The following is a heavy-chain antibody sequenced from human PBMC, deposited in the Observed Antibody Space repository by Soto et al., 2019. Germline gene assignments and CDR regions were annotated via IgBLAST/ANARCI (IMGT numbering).Heavy chain of an antibody. J-gene: IGHJ4*02. CDR1: GFTFSSYW. CDR3: ARDTSGSDFWSGYGR. Sequence: EVQLVESGGNLVQPGGSLRLSCAASGFTFSSYWMSWVRQAPGKGLEWVANIKQAGSEKYYVDSVKGRFTISRDNAKNSLYLQMNSLRAEDTAVYYCARDTSGSDFWSGYGRWGQGTLVTVSS. CDR2: IKQAGSEK. V-gene: IGHV3-7*01. D-gene: IGHD3-3*01.